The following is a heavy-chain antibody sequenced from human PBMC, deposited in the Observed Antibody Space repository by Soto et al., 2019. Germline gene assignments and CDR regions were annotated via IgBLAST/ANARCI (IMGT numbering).Heavy chain of an antibody. Sequence: GGSLRLSCAASGFTFSSYGMHWVRQAPGKGLEWVAVISYDGSNKYYADSVKGRFTISRDNSKNTLYLQMNSLRAEDTAVYYCAKSCNSSSWFPHYWGQGTLVTVSS. CDR3: AKSCNSSSWFPHY. CDR1: GFTFSSYG. D-gene: IGHD6-13*01. CDR2: ISYDGSNK. V-gene: IGHV3-30*18. J-gene: IGHJ4*02.